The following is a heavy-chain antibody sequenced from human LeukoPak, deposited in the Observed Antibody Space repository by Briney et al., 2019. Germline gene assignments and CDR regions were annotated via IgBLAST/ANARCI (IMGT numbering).Heavy chain of an antibody. Sequence: SETLSLTCTVSGGSISSYYWSWIRQPPGKGLEWIGYIYYSGSTNYNPSLKSRVTISVDTSKNQFSLKLSSVTAADTAVYYCAREGGPIVVVVAAKNWFDPWGQGTLVTVSS. CDR1: GGSISSYY. J-gene: IGHJ5*02. V-gene: IGHV4-59*01. CDR3: AREGGPIVVVVAAKNWFDP. CDR2: IYYSGST. D-gene: IGHD2-15*01.